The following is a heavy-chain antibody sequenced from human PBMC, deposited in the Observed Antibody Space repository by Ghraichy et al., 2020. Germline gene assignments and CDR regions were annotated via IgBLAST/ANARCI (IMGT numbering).Heavy chain of an antibody. CDR2: IYYRGST. J-gene: IGHJ4*02. CDR3: TRRNYDVLGYYFDN. CDR1: GGSLSSSSYY. Sequence: SETLSLTCTVSGGSLSSSSYYWVWLRQSPGKGLEWIGTIYYRGSTYYNPSLKSRITISVDTSKNQFALRLSSVTAADTAVYYCTRRNYDVLGYYFDNWGQGTLVTVSS. V-gene: IGHV4-39*01. D-gene: IGHD3-9*01.